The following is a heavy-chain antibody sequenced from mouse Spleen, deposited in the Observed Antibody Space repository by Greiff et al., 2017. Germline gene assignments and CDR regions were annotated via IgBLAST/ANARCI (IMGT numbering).Heavy chain of an antibody. V-gene: IGHV5-4*01. CDR2: ISDGGSYT. D-gene: IGHD1-1*01. CDR3: ARENYYGSPYFDY. J-gene: IGHJ2*01. Sequence: DVQLVESGGGLVKPGGSLKLSCAASGFTFSSYAMSWVRQTPEKRLEWVATISDGGSYTYYPGNVKGRFTISRDNAKNNLYLQMSHLKSEDTAMYYCARENYYGSPYFDYWGQGTTLTVSS. CDR1: GFTFSSYA.